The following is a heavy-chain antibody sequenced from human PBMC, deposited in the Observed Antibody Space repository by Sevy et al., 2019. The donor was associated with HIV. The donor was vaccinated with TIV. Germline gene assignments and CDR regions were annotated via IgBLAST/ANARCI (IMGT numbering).Heavy chain of an antibody. CDR2: ISSSSSYI. J-gene: IGHJ3*02. V-gene: IGHV3-21*01. D-gene: IGHD2-15*01. CDR3: GRDRRVTKGYCSGGSCCRDCAFDI. CDR1: GFTFSSYS. Sequence: GGSLRLSCAASGFTFSSYSMNWVRQAPGKGLEWVSSISSSSSYIYYADSVKGRFTISRDNAKNSLYLQMNSLRAEDTAVYYCGRDRRVTKGYCSGGSCCRDCAFDIWGQWTMVTVSS.